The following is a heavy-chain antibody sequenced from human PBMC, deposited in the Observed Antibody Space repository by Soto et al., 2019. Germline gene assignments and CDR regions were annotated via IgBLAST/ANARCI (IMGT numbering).Heavy chain of an antibody. V-gene: IGHV4-39*01. J-gene: IGHJ4*02. CDR1: VGSISSRNYY. CDR3: ARHVLFGRSTSCYTTSGCHFDY. CDR2: IYYSGST. D-gene: IGHD2-2*02. Sequence: PSETLCVACTFSVGSISSRNYYWGWIRQPPGKGLQCSGSIYYSGSTYYNPSLKSRVTISVDTSKNQFSLNLSSVTAADTAVYYCARHVLFGRSTSCYTTSGCHFDYWGQGTLVTVSS.